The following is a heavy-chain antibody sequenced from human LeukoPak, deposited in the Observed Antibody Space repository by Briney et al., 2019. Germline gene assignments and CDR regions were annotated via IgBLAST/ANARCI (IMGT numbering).Heavy chain of an antibody. V-gene: IGHV3-11*06. Sequence: GGSLRLSCAASGFTFSDYYMSWIRQAPGKGLEWVSYISSSSSDTNYADSVKGRFTISRDNAKNSLYLQMNSLRAEDTAVYYCARVKTYGDYECWFDPWGQGTLVNVSS. D-gene: IGHD4-17*01. CDR1: GFTFSDYY. CDR3: ARVKTYGDYECWFDP. CDR2: ISSSSSDT. J-gene: IGHJ5*02.